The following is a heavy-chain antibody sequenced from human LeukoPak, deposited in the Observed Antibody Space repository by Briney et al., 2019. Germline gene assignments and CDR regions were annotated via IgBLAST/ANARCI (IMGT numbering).Heavy chain of an antibody. CDR3: ASVYSSSPRAVDY. D-gene: IGHD6-13*01. J-gene: IGHJ4*02. Sequence: HTGRSLRLSCVASGFTFSSYVMHWVRQAPGKGLEWVALILYDGTNKYYADSVKGRFTISRDNSKNTLYLQMSSLRVEDTAVYYCASVYSSSPRAVDYWGQGTLVTVSS. CDR1: GFTFSSYV. V-gene: IGHV3-30*03. CDR2: ILYDGTNK.